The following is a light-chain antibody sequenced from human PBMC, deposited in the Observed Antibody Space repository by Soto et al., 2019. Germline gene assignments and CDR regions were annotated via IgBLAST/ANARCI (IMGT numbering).Light chain of an antibody. CDR3: QQSSSTPLT. J-gene: IGKJ4*01. CDR1: QSISSY. CDR2: AAS. Sequence: DIQMTQSPSSLSASVGDRVTITSRASQSISSYLNWYQQNPGKAPKLLIYAASSLQSGVPSRFSGSRSGTDFTLTISSLQPEDFATYYCQQSSSTPLTFGGGTKVEIK. V-gene: IGKV1-39*01.